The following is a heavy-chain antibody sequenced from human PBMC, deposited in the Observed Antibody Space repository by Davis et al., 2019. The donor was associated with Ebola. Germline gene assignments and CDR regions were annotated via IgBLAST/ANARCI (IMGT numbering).Heavy chain of an antibody. D-gene: IGHD3-16*01. Sequence: SETLSLTCSVSGGPIDSYYWSWIRQSPGAGLEWIGYIYYSGSTNYNPSLKSRVTISVDTSKSQFSLNLRSVTAADTAVYYCARLGEMYYFDYWGQGSLVTVSS. CDR2: IYYSGST. V-gene: IGHV4-59*08. CDR1: GGPIDSYY. CDR3: ARLGEMYYFDY. J-gene: IGHJ4*02.